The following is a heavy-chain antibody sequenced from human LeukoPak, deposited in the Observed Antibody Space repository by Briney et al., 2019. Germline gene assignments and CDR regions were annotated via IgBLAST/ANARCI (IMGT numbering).Heavy chain of an antibody. D-gene: IGHD2-15*01. CDR3: ARHDQYCSGSSCYPREYYGMDV. V-gene: IGHV1-46*01. CDR2: INLSGGST. CDR1: GYIFTTYY. Sequence: ASVKVSCKASGYIFTTYYMHWVGQAPGQGLEWMGIINLSGGSTSYAQKFQGRVTMTRDTSTSTVYMELSSLRSEDTAVYYCARHDQYCSGSSCYPREYYGMDVWGQGTTVTVSS. J-gene: IGHJ6*02.